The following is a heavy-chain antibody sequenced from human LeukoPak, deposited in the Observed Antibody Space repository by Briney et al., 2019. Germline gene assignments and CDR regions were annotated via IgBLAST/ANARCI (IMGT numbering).Heavy chain of an antibody. CDR1: GYTFTGYY. Sequence: GASVKVSCKASGYTFTGYYKHWVRQAPGQGLEWMGWINPNSGGTNYAQKFQGRVTMTRDTSISTAYMELSRLRSDDTAVYYCARIAVAGNLYWYFDLWGRGTLVTVSS. CDR3: ARIAVAGNLYWYFDL. D-gene: IGHD6-19*01. J-gene: IGHJ2*01. CDR2: INPNSGGT. V-gene: IGHV1-2*02.